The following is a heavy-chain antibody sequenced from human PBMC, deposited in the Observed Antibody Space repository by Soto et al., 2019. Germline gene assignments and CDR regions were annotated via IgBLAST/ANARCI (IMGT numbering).Heavy chain of an antibody. CDR2: IYWDDDK. D-gene: IGHD6-13*01. CDR3: AHYSSTSSFDY. V-gene: IGHV2-5*02. J-gene: IGHJ4*02. CDR1: GFSLSTSGMG. Sequence: QITLKESGPTLVKPTQTFTLACTFSGFSLSTSGMGVGWIRQPPGKALEWLALIYWDDDKRYSPSLKSRLTITKDTSKNQVVLTMTNMDPVATATYYCAHYSSTSSFDYWGQGTLVTVSS.